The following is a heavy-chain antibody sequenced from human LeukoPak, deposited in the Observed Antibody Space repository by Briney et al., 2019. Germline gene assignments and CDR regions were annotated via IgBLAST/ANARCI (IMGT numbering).Heavy chain of an antibody. CDR3: ARDPRRLDAFDI. CDR1: GFTFSSYS. V-gene: IGHV3-21*01. D-gene: IGHD6-25*01. CDR2: ISSSSSYI. J-gene: IGHJ3*02. Sequence: GGSLRLSCAASGFTFSSYSMNWVRQAPGKGLEWVSSISSSSSYIYYADSVKGRFTISRDNAKNSLYLQMNSLRAEDTAVYYCARDPRRLDAFDIWGQGTMVTVSS.